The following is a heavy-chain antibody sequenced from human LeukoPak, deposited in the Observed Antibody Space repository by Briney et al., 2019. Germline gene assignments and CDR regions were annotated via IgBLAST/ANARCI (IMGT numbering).Heavy chain of an antibody. CDR3: ARSLNSWFDH. CDR2: IIPIFGTA. Sequence: SVKVSCKASGGTFSSYASSWVRQAPGQGLEWMGGIIPIFGTANYAQKLQGRVTITTDESTSTAYMELSSLRSEDTAVYYCARSLNSWFDHWGQGTLVTVSS. J-gene: IGHJ5*02. CDR1: GGTFSSYA. V-gene: IGHV1-69*05. D-gene: IGHD2/OR15-2a*01.